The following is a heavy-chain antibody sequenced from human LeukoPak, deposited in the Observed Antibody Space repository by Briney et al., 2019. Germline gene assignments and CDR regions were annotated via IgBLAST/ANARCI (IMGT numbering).Heavy chain of an antibody. Sequence: PGGSLRLSCAASGITFNNYAISWVRQAPGKGLEWVSAITGSGGSTYYADSVKGRFTNSRDNSKNTLYLQMNSLRAEDTAVYYCARSGKGLGSFDLWGRGTLVTVSS. D-gene: IGHD3-3*01. V-gene: IGHV3-23*01. CDR2: ITGSGGST. CDR3: ARSGKGLGSFDL. J-gene: IGHJ3*01. CDR1: GITFNNYA.